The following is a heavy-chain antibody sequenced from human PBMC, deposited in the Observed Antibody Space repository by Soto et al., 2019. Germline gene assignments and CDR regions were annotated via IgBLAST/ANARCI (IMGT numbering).Heavy chain of an antibody. Sequence: SETLSLTCTVSGGSISSYYWSWIRQPPGKGLEWIGYIYYSGSTNYNPSLKSRVTISVDTSKNQFSLKLSSVTAADTAVYYCARHRYCSSTSCYAVGWFDPWGQGTLVTV. D-gene: IGHD2-2*01. CDR2: IYYSGST. CDR3: ARHRYCSSTSCYAVGWFDP. V-gene: IGHV4-59*08. CDR1: GGSISSYY. J-gene: IGHJ5*02.